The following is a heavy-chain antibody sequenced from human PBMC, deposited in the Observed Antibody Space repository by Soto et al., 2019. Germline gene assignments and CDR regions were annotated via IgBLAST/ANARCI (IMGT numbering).Heavy chain of an antibody. CDR2: VSTSGAT. Sequence: QVQLQESGPRLVKPSETLSLTCTVSDDFISSYYWNWIRQPAGKGLEWIGRVSTSGATNYNPSLERRVTMSVGTSKKQFSLKLTYVTAADTAVYFCARADYDILTGSYAMDVWGQGTTVTVSS. V-gene: IGHV4-4*07. D-gene: IGHD3-9*01. CDR3: ARADYDILTGSYAMDV. J-gene: IGHJ6*02. CDR1: DDFISSYY.